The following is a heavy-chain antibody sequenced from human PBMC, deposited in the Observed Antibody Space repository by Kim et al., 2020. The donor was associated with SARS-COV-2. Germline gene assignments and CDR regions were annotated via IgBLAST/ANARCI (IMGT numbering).Heavy chain of an antibody. CDR1: GYTFTTYY. CDR3: ASQRRTFYDFSRGYYFPY. J-gene: IGHJ4*02. V-gene: IGHV1-46*01. D-gene: IGHD3-3*01. CDR2: INPSSGTI. Sequence: ASVKVSCKASGYTFTTYYIHWVRQAPGQGLAWVGMINPSSGTITYAQEFQGRITVTRDTSTHIVYMELSSLRSEGTAVYYCASQRRTFYDFSRGYYFPYWGQGTLVTVPS.